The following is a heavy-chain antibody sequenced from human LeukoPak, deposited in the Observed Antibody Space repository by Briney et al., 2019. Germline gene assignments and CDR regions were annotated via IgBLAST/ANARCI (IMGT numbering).Heavy chain of an antibody. J-gene: IGHJ6*02. CDR2: INHSGST. D-gene: IGHD6-6*01. CDR1: GGSFSGYY. CDR3: ARGRLGVDFYRGLDV. V-gene: IGHV4-34*01. Sequence: SETLSLTCAVYGGSFSGYYWSWIRQPPGKGLEWIGEINHSGSTNYNPSLKSRVTMSVDTSKNQFSLKLRSVTAADTAVYYCARGRLGVDFYRGLDVWGQGTTVTVSS.